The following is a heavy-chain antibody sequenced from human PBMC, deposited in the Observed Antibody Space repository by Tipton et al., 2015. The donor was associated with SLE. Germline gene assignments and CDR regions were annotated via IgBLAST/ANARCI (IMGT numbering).Heavy chain of an antibody. CDR3: ARDWEGRWELHLGIWVY. CDR2: INHSGST. CDR1: GGSISSGGYS. D-gene: IGHD1-26*01. Sequence: LRLSCAVSGGSISSGGYSWSWIRQPPGKGLEWIGEINHSGSTNYNPSLKSRVTISVDTSKNQFSLKLSSVTAADTAEYYCARDWEGRWELHLGIWVYWGQGTLVTVSS. J-gene: IGHJ4*02. V-gene: IGHV4-30-2*01.